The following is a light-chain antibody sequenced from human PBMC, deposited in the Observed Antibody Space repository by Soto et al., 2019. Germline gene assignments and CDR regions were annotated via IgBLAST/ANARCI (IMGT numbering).Light chain of an antibody. CDR2: KDS. CDR1: ILATKY. Sequence: SCELTQPSSVSVSPGQTARITCSGDILATKYTRWFQQKPGQAPVLVIYKDSERPSGIPERFSGSSSGTTVTLTISGAQVEDEADYYCYSAADNNWVFGGGTKLTVL. J-gene: IGLJ3*02. V-gene: IGLV3-27*01. CDR3: YSAADNNWV.